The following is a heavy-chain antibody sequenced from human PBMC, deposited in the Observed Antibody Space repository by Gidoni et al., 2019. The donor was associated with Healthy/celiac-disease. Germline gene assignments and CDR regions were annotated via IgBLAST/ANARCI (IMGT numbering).Heavy chain of an antibody. Sequence: QVQLVQSGSDVKKPGASVKVSCQPSGYTFTSSALHWVRQAPGQRLEWIGGINAGKGKTKYSQKFQGRVTITRDTSASTAYMELSSLRSEDTAVYYCARGELSRPGYFQHWGQGTLVTVSS. CDR3: ARGELSRPGYFQH. D-gene: IGHD3-16*02. CDR2: INAGKGKT. J-gene: IGHJ1*01. V-gene: IGHV1-3*01. CDR1: GYTFTSSA.